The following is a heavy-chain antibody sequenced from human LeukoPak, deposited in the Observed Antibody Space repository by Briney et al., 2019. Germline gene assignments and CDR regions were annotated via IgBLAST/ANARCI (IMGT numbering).Heavy chain of an antibody. J-gene: IGHJ4*02. CDR1: GYTFTNYG. CDR3: ARGLAAAGTRGRLAHFDY. D-gene: IGHD6-13*01. CDR2: ISTDNGNT. Sequence: ASVKVSCKASGYTFTNYGLIWVRQAPGQGLEWMGWISTDNGNTNSVQKLQGRVTLTMDTSTTTAYMELRSLRSEDTAVYYCARGLAAAGTRGRLAHFDYWGQGTLVTVSS. V-gene: IGHV1-18*01.